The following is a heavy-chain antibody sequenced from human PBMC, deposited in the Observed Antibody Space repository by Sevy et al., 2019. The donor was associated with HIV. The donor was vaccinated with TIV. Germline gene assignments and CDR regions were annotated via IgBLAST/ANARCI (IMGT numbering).Heavy chain of an antibody. J-gene: IGHJ6*02. D-gene: IGHD2-2*01. CDR2: IKRYGSEK. V-gene: IGHV3-7*03. CDR3: ARDCSSTSCLWGLDV. Sequence: GGSLRLSCTASGFSFNMYWMSWVRQAPGQGLEWVAHIKRYGSEKYYVDSVRGRFTISRDNAKNSLYLQMNSLRAEDTAVYYCARDCSSTSCLWGLDVWGQGTTVTVSS. CDR1: GFSFNMYW.